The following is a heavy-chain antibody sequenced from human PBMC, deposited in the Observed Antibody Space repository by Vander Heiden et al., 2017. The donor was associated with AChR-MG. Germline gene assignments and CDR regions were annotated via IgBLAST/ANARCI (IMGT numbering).Heavy chain of an antibody. CDR1: GFTSRDYA. CDR2: ISGGGGST. D-gene: IGHD3-10*01. J-gene: IGHJ4*02. V-gene: IGHV3-23*01. Sequence: EVQLLESGGGLVQPGGYLRLHGAASGFTSRDYAMSTVRQAAGEGLEWLSAISGGGGSTYYEDSVKGRFTISRDNSKNTLYLQMNSLRAEDTAVYYCAKDLYDSWSYYIHDYWGQGTLVTVSS. CDR3: AKDLYDSWSYYIHDY.